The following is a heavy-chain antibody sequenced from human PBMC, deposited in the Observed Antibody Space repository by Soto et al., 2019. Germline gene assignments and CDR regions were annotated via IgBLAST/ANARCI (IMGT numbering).Heavy chain of an antibody. J-gene: IGHJ3*02. V-gene: IGHV1-69*12. CDR2: IIPIFGTA. CDR3: ARGGYGGNLAFDI. D-gene: IGHD3-10*01. Sequence: QVQLVQSGAEVKKPGSSVKVSCKASGGTFSSYAISWVRQAPGQGLEWMGGIIPIFGTANYAQKFQGRVTITEDEFTSTGYMELSSLRSEETAVYYCARGGYGGNLAFDIWGQGTMVTVSS. CDR1: GGTFSSYA.